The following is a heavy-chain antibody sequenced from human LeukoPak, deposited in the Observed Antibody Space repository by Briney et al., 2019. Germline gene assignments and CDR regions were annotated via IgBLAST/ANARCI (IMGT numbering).Heavy chain of an antibody. CDR1: GYTFTGYY. D-gene: IGHD6-19*01. Sequence: ASVKVSCTASGYTFTGYYMHCVRQAPGLVLEWMGWINPNSGDTNYAQKFQGRVTMTRDTSSSTAYMDLSRLRSDDTAVYYCAKDQSSDWYGYYYYYMDVWGKGTTVTISS. CDR2: INPNSGDT. V-gene: IGHV1-2*02. J-gene: IGHJ6*03. CDR3: AKDQSSDWYGYYYYYMDV.